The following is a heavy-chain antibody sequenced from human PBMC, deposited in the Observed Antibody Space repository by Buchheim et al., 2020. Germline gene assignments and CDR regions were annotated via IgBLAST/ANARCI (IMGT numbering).Heavy chain of an antibody. J-gene: IGHJ4*02. D-gene: IGHD5-12*01. Sequence: QVQLQESGPGLVKPSETLSLTCTVSVGSVSSGSFYWSWIRQPLGKVLEWIGYIYYSGSTNYNPSLKSRVPLSVSKSTNQFSLKLSSVTAADTAVYYCAREEWLRLGGTFDYWGQGTL. CDR3: AREEWLRLGGTFDY. CDR2: IYYSGST. V-gene: IGHV4-61*01. CDR1: VGSVSSGSFY.